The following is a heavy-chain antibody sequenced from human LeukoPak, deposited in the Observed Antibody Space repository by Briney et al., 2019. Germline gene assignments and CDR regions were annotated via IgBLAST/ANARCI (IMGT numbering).Heavy chain of an antibody. D-gene: IGHD3-22*01. Sequence: GGSLRLSCAASGFTFSSYAMSWVRQAPEKGLEWVSAISGSGGSTYYADSVKGRFTISRDNSKNTLYLQMNSLRAEDTAVYYCAKDGSGYYDSSGLDYWGQGTLVTVSS. CDR3: AKDGSGYYDSSGLDY. CDR2: ISGSGGST. CDR1: GFTFSSYA. V-gene: IGHV3-23*01. J-gene: IGHJ4*02.